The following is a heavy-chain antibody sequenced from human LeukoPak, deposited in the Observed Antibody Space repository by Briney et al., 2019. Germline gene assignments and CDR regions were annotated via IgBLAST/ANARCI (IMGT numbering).Heavy chain of an antibody. CDR1: GFAFKNYA. D-gene: IGHD1-26*01. CDR2: INDNGGRR. V-gene: IGHV3-23*01. J-gene: IGHJ4*01. CDR3: AKTQWKVGATDYFDY. Sequence: SGGSLRLSCVASGFAFKNYAMTWVRQAPGKGLQWVSNINDNGGRRHYADSVKGRFTISRDNSKNTLFLQMDSLRAEDTAVYYCAKTQWKVGATDYFDYWGHGILVTVSS.